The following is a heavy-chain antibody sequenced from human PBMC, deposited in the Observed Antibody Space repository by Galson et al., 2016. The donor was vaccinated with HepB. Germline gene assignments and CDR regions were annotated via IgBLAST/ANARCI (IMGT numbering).Heavy chain of an antibody. V-gene: IGHV3-33*01. CDR2: IWYDGTNK. Sequence: SLRLSCAASGFSFSSYGMHWVRQAPGKGLEWVAIIWYDGTNKSYADSVEGRFTISRDNSKDTLYLQMNSLRAEDTAVYYCARDGAYYYDSSGYYYGGYFDYWGQGTLVTVSS. J-gene: IGHJ4*02. CDR1: GFSFSSYG. D-gene: IGHD3-22*01. CDR3: ARDGAYYYDSSGYYYGGYFDY.